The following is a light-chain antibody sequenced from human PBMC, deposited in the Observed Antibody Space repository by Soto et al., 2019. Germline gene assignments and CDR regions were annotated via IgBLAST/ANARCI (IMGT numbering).Light chain of an antibody. V-gene: IGKV2D-30*01. Sequence: EVVMPQSPLSLPVTLGQPASISCRSSQSPVYSDGIAYLSCFQQRPGQSPRRLIYKVAKWDPVVPDRFGGSGSGTDCTLTISWVEAVEVGIYYCLHGTYWKFGQGAKVYSK. J-gene: IGKJ1*01. CDR3: LHGTYWK. CDR2: KVA. CDR1: QSPVYSDGIAY.